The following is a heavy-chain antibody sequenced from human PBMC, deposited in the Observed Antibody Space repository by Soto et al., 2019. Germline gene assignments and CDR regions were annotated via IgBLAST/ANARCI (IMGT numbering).Heavy chain of an antibody. D-gene: IGHD6-19*01. CDR1: DGAFSGYY. Sequence: SETLSLTCADYDGAFSGYYGSWFRPPPGKGLEWIGEINHSGSTNYNPPLKSRVTISVDTSKKQFSLKLSSVTAADTAVYYCARGRSPVADNWFDPWGQGTLVTVSS. V-gene: IGHV4-34*01. CDR3: ARGRSPVADNWFDP. J-gene: IGHJ5*02. CDR2: INHSGST.